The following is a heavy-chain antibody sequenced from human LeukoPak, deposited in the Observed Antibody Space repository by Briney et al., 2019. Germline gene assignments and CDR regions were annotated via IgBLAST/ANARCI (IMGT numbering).Heavy chain of an antibody. CDR3: ARAESQWLVSNFDY. D-gene: IGHD6-19*01. CDR1: GYTFTSYG. J-gene: IGHJ4*02. Sequence: ASVKVSCKASGYTFTSYGISWVRQAPGQGLEWMGWISAYNGNTNYAQKLQGRVTMTTDTSTSTAYMELRSLRSDDTAGYYCARAESQWLVSNFDYWGQGTLVTVSS. V-gene: IGHV1-18*01. CDR2: ISAYNGNT.